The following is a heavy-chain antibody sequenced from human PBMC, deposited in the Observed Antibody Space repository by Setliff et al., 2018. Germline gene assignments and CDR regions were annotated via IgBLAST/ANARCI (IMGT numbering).Heavy chain of an antibody. V-gene: IGHV3-48*04. D-gene: IGHD4-17*01. CDR1: GFTFSSYN. Sequence: GGSLRLSCAASGFTFSSYNMDWVRQAPGKGLEWVSYINSRSSTIFYADSVKGRFTISRDNAENSLTLQMNSLRVEDTAVYYCSRDLQGSGDYVVDYWGQGTLVTVSS. CDR3: SRDLQGSGDYVVDY. J-gene: IGHJ4*02. CDR2: INSRSSTI.